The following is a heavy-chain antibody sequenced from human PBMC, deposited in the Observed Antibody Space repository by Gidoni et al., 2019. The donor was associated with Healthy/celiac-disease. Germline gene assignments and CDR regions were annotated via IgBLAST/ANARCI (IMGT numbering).Heavy chain of an antibody. D-gene: IGHD2-2*01. V-gene: IGHV1-18*01. Sequence: QVQLVQSGAEVKKPGASVKVSCKASGYTFISYGISWVRQAPEEGLEWMGWISAYNGNTNDAQKLQGRVIMTTDTSTSTVYMELRSLRSDDTAVYYCARDPGDCSDTSCPFDYWGQGTLVTVSS. CDR3: ARDPGDCSDTSCPFDY. J-gene: IGHJ4*02. CDR1: GYTFISYG. CDR2: ISAYNGNT.